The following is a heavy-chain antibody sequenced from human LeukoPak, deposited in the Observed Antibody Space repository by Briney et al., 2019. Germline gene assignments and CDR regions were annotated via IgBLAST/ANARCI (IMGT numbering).Heavy chain of an antibody. V-gene: IGHV4-59*01. Sequence: SETLSLTCTVSDGSISSYYWNWFRQPPGKGLEWIGHIYYTGTTHYNPSLKSRVTISVDTSKNQFSLKLSSVTAADTAVYYCARDPGYGVDYWGQGTLVTVSS. D-gene: IGHD5-12*01. J-gene: IGHJ4*02. CDR1: DGSISSYY. CDR3: ARDPGYGVDY. CDR2: IYYTGTT.